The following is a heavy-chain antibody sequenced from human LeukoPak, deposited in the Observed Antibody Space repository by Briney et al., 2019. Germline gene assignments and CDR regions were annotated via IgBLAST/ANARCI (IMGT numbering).Heavy chain of an antibody. CDR1: GFTFSSYT. CDR3: ARAKAGRSTSTPFDY. V-gene: IGHV3-30-3*01. J-gene: IGHJ4*02. D-gene: IGHD6-19*01. Sequence: GGSLRLSCAASGFTFSSYTMHWVRQAPGKGLEWVAVISNDGSKKFFADSVKGRFTISRDNSKNTLYLQMNSLRAEDTAVYYCARAKAGRSTSTPFDYWGQGTLVTVSS. CDR2: ISNDGSKK.